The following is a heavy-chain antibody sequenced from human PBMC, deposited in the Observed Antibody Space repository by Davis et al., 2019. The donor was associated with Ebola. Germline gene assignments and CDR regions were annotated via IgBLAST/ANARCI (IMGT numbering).Heavy chain of an antibody. CDR3: ARGDIVVVPAAKDYYYYYGMDV. D-gene: IGHD2-2*01. CDR2: ISSSSSYI. Sequence: GGSLRLSCAASGFTFSSYSMNWVRQAPGKGLEWVSSISSSSSYIYYADSVKGRFTISRDNAKNSLYLQMNSLRAEDTAVYYCARGDIVVVPAAKDYYYYYGMDVWGQGTTVTVSS. J-gene: IGHJ6*02. V-gene: IGHV3-21*01. CDR1: GFTFSSYS.